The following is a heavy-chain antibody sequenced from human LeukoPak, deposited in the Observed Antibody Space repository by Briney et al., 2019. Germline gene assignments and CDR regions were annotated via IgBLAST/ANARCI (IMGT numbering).Heavy chain of an antibody. CDR1: GFTLSSYG. D-gene: IGHD6-13*01. Sequence: GGSLRLSCAASGFTLSSYGMHWVRQAPGKGLEWVALISNDGRQENHADSVKGRFIISRDNPKNTLYLQMNSLRAEDTAVYYCAKSMFIDYSNIWPLDYWGQGTLVSVSS. J-gene: IGHJ4*02. CDR2: ISNDGRQE. CDR3: AKSMFIDYSNIWPLDY. V-gene: IGHV3-30*18.